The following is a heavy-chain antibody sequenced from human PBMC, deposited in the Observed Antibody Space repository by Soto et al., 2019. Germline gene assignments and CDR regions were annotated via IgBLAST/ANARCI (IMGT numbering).Heavy chain of an antibody. V-gene: IGHV3-23*01. CDR1: GFTFASYA. D-gene: IGHD6-19*01. Sequence: PGGSLRLSCAASGFTFASYAMAWVRQAPGKGVEWVSGIDASGSRTYYADSVKGRFTISRDNSKNTLYLQMNSLRAEDTAVYYCAKDSSGWYMDYFDYWGQGTLVTVSS. J-gene: IGHJ4*02. CDR2: IDASGSRT. CDR3: AKDSSGWYMDYFDY.